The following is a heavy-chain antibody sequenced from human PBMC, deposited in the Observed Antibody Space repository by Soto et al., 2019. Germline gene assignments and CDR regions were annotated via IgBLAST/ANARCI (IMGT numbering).Heavy chain of an antibody. CDR2: VNYNGSP. D-gene: IGHD4-17*01. CDR3: ARGDYGARTSFDV. CDR1: GGSISSGDYY. J-gene: IGHJ4*02. V-gene: IGHV4-30-4*01. Sequence: QVQLQESGPGLVKPSQTLSLTCTVSGGSISSGDYYWSWISQSPGKGLEWIAYVNYNGSPYYNPSLTSRVIMSVETSRNPFSLKLSSVTAADTTVYSCARGDYGARTSFDVWGKGSLVTVSS.